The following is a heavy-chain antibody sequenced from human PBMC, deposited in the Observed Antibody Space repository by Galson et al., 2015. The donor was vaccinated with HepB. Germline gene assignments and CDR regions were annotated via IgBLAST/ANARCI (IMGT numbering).Heavy chain of an antibody. CDR3: ARGFNGRRMWAFDY. V-gene: IGHV3-33*08. Sequence: SLRLSCAASGFTFSSYGMHWVRQAPGKGLEWVAVIWYDGSNKYYANSVKGRFTISRDNSKNTLYLQMGSLRAEDMAVYYCARGFNGRRMWAFDYWGQGTLVTVSS. D-gene: IGHD4-23*01. CDR1: GFTFSSYG. CDR2: IWYDGSNK. J-gene: IGHJ4*02.